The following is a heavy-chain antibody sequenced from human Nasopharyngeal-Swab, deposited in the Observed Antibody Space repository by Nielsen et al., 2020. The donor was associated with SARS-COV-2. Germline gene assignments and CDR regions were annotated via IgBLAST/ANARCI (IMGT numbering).Heavy chain of an antibody. D-gene: IGHD6-13*01. V-gene: IGHV6-1*01. CDR2: TYYRSKWFN. Sequence: WIRQSPSRGLGWLGRTYYRSKWFNDYAVSVKSRITINADTSKNRFSLHLNSVTPDDTAVYYCARDPGFSSTWYMGYGMDVWGQGTTVTVSS. J-gene: IGHJ6*02. CDR3: ARDPGFSSTWYMGYGMDV.